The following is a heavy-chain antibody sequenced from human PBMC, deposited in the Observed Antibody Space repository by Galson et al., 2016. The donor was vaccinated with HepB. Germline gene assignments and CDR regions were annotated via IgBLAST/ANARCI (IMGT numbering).Heavy chain of an antibody. CDR3: VSDGGNQYKNAMDV. V-gene: IGHV5-51*01. Sequence: QSGAEVKKPGESLKISCKGSGYSFYTYWIGWVRQMPGKGLEWMAIIYPGDSDINYSPSFQGQVTISVDHSITTACLQWSSLKASDTAIYYCVSDGGNQYKNAMDVWGQGTTVTVSS. CDR1: GYSFYTYW. CDR2: IYPGDSDI. D-gene: IGHD1-1*01. J-gene: IGHJ6*02.